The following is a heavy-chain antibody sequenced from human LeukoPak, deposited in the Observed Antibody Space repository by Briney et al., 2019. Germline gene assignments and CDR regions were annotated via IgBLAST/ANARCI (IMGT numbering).Heavy chain of an antibody. D-gene: IGHD6-13*01. V-gene: IGHV4-59*01. Sequence: SETLSLTCTVSGGSISSYYWSWIQQPPGKGLEWIGYIYYSGSTNYNPSLKSRVTISVDTSKNQFSLKLSSVTAADTAVYYCARDRSSSGRGYYYYGMDVWGQGTTVTVSS. J-gene: IGHJ6*02. CDR1: GGSISSYY. CDR3: ARDRSSSGRGYYYYGMDV. CDR2: IYYSGST.